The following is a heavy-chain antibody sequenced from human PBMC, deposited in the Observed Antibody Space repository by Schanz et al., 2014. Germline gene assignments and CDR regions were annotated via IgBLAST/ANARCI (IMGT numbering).Heavy chain of an antibody. D-gene: IGHD3-9*01. Sequence: DVQLLESGGGLVQPGGSLRLSCAASGFTVSSNYMSWVRQAPGKGLEWVSFIYGGSTYYTDSVKGRFTISRDNSKNTLYLQMNSLRAEDTAVYYCARTTNPFNFDSWPYLDYWGQGTLVTVSS. J-gene: IGHJ4*02. CDR3: ARTTNPFNFDSWPYLDY. CDR2: IYGGST. V-gene: IGHV3-66*01. CDR1: GFTVSSNY.